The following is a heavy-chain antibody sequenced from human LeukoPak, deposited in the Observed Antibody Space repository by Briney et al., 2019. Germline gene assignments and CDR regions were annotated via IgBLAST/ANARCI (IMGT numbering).Heavy chain of an antibody. D-gene: IGHD3-3*01. V-gene: IGHV3-23*01. Sequence: PGGSLRLSCAASGLSFSTFAMSWVRQAPARGPEWLSSMKGTGETFYADSVRGRFTLSRDDSRNAVYLQLTNLRVEDTAVYYCARASWVSSADAVRWGQGTLVTVSS. CDR3: ARASWVSSADAVR. CDR2: MKGTGET. J-gene: IGHJ4*02. CDR1: GLSFSTFA.